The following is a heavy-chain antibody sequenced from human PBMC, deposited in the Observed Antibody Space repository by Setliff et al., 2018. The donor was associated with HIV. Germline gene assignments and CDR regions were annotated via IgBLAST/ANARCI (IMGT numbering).Heavy chain of an antibody. Sequence: SETLSLTCTVSGGSISSSNYYWGWIRQPPGKGLEYIGSMHYSGSTYYNPSLKSRVTISVDTSKNQFSLKLSSVTAADTAVYHCARLSGYRSSSYYFDYWGQGALVTVS. D-gene: IGHD6-6*01. V-gene: IGHV4-39*01. CDR3: ARLSGYRSSSYYFDY. CDR1: GGSISSSNYY. J-gene: IGHJ4*02. CDR2: MHYSGST.